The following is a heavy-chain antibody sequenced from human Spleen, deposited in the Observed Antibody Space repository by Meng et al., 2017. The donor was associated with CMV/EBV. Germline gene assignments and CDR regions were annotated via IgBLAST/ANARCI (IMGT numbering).Heavy chain of an antibody. CDR3: GRGGLGGTIYYYFDY. Sequence: KVSCKGSGYSFTSYWIGWVRQMPGKGLEWMGIIYPGDSDTRYSPSFQGQVTISADKSISTAYLRWSSLKASAPAMYYCGRGGLGGTIYYYFDYWGQGTLVTVSS. J-gene: IGHJ4*02. CDR1: GYSFTSYW. V-gene: IGHV5-51*01. D-gene: IGHD3-16*01. CDR2: IYPGDSDT.